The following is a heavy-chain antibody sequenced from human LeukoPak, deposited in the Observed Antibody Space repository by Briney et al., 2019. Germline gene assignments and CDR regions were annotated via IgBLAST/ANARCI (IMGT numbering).Heavy chain of an antibody. CDR2: IYYSGST. Sequence: PSETLSLTCTVSGGSISSGDYYWSWIRQPPGKGLEWIGYIYYSGSTYYNPSLKSRVTISVDTSKNQFSLKLSSVTAADTAVYYCARAPTRNWVDPWGQGTLVTVSS. CDR1: GGSISSGDYY. CDR3: ARAPTRNWVDP. V-gene: IGHV4-30-4*08. J-gene: IGHJ5*02.